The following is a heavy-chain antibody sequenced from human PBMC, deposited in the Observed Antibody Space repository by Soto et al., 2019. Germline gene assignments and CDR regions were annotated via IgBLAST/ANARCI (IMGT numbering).Heavy chain of an antibody. CDR3: ARDGRGYSGYSYDS. CDR2: IYYSGTT. V-gene: IGHV4-59*01. Sequence: SSETLSLTCNVSGGSISNYYWSWIRQPPGKGLEWIGYIYYSGTTNYNPSLKSRVTISIDTSKSQFSLKLSSVTAADTAVYYCARDGRGYSGYSYDSWGQGTLVTVSS. D-gene: IGHD5-12*01. J-gene: IGHJ4*02. CDR1: GGSISNYY.